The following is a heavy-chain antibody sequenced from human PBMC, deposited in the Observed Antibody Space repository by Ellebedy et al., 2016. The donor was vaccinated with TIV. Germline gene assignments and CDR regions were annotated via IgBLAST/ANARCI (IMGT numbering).Heavy chain of an antibody. CDR1: GFTFGDYA. D-gene: IGHD2-15*01. V-gene: IGHV3-33*01. CDR2: IWHDGSNK. J-gene: IGHJ4*02. Sequence: GESLKISCTASGFTFGDYAMSWFRQAPGKGLEWVAVIWHDGSNKYYADPVKGRFTISRDNSKNTLYLEMNSLRAEDTAVYYCARDDSCSGGSCYSLGYWGQGTLVTVSS. CDR3: ARDDSCSGGSCYSLGY.